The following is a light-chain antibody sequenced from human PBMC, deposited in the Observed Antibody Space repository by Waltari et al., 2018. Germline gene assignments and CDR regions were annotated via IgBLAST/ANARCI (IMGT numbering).Light chain of an antibody. CDR3: QQYNSYPYT. J-gene: IGKJ2*01. V-gene: IGKV1-5*03. Sequence: DIQMTQSPSTLSASVADRVTITCRASQRISRWLAWYQQKPGKAPNLLIYKASNLETGVPSRFSGSESGTEFTLTISSLQPDDFATYYCQQYNSYPYTFGQGTKLEIK. CDR2: KAS. CDR1: QRISRW.